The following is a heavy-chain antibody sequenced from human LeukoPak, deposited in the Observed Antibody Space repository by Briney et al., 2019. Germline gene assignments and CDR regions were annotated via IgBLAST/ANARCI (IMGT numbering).Heavy chain of an antibody. D-gene: IGHD1-26*01. CDR2: ISGSGGST. CDR3: AKDGTGVVGATDAFDI. CDR1: GFTFSSYA. Sequence: GGSLRLPCAASGFTFSSYAMSWVRQAPGKGLEWVSAISGSGGSTYYADSVKGRFTISRDNSKNTLYLQMNSLRAEDTAVYYCAKDGTGVVGATDAFDIWGQGTMVTVSS. J-gene: IGHJ3*02. V-gene: IGHV3-23*01.